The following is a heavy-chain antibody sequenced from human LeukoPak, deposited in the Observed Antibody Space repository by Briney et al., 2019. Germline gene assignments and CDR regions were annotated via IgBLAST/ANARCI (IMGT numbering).Heavy chain of an antibody. CDR2: ISGSGGST. V-gene: IGHV3-23*01. J-gene: IGHJ4*02. D-gene: IGHD6-6*01. CDR1: GFTFSSYA. Sequence: GGSLRLSCAASGFTFSSYAMSWVRQAPGKGLEWDSGISGSGGSTYYADSVKGRFTISRDNSKNTLYLQMNSLRAEDTAVYYCAKDRGGPSSSSGLFDYWGQGTLVTVSS. CDR3: AKDRGGPSSSSGLFDY.